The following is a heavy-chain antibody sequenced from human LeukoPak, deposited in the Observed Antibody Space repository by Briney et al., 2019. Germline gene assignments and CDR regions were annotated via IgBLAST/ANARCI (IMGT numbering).Heavy chain of an antibody. CDR1: GFTFSSYG. V-gene: IGHV3-23*01. CDR2: ISGSGGST. D-gene: IGHD2-15*01. Sequence: GGSLRLSCAASGFTFSSYGMTWVRQAPGKGLEWVSAISGSGGSTYYADSVKGRYTISRDNSKNTLYLQMNSLRAEDTAVYYCAKVAGYCSGGSCYFGSGGLPFGEFDYWGQGTLVTVSS. J-gene: IGHJ4*02. CDR3: AKVAGYCSGGSCYFGSGGLPFGEFDY.